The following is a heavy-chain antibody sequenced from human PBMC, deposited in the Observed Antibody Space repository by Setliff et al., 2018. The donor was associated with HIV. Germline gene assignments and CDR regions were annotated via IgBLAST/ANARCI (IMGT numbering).Heavy chain of an antibody. D-gene: IGHD5-18*01. CDR1: GASIRGQY. J-gene: IGHJ4*01. CDR2: ISYSGST. CDR3: ARTRGYSYGTLAGFDY. Sequence: SETLSLTCTVSGASIRGQYWSWIRKPPGKGLEWIEYISYSGSTNYNPSLESRVAMSVDTSKQQFSLEVSSVTAADTAVYYCARTRGYSYGTLAGFDYWGRGSLVTVSS. V-gene: IGHV4-59*11.